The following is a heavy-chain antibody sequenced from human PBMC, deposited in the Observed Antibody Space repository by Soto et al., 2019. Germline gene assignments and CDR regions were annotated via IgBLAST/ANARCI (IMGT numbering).Heavy chain of an antibody. V-gene: IGHV4-39*07. J-gene: IGHJ4*02. CDR3: ARSDGRY. Sequence: SETLSLTCTVSGGSISSSSYYWGWIRQPPGKGLEWIGSIYYSGSTYYNPSLKSRVTISVDTSKNQFSLKLSSVTAADTAVYYCARSDGRYWGQGTLVTAPQ. CDR2: IYYSGST. CDR1: GGSISSSSYY.